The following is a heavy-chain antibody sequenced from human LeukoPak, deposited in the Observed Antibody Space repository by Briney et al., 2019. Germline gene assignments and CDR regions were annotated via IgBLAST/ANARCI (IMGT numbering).Heavy chain of an antibody. CDR2: ISAYNGNT. J-gene: IGHJ4*02. D-gene: IGHD3-3*01. Sequence: ASVKVSCKASGYTFTSCGISWVRQAPGQGLEWMGWISAYNGNTNYAQKLQGRVTMTTDTSTSTAYMELRSLRSDDTAVYYCARVSPYYDLWSGYYTDYWGQGTLVTVSS. V-gene: IGHV1-18*01. CDR3: ARVSPYYDLWSGYYTDY. CDR1: GYTFTSCG.